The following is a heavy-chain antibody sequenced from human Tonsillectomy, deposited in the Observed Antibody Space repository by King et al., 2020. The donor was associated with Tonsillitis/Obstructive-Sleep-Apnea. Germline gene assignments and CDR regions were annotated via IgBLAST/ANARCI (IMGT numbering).Heavy chain of an antibody. D-gene: IGHD4-17*01. J-gene: IGHJ4*02. CDR2: IYSVGGT. Sequence: VQLVESGGGLVQPGGSLRLSCAASGFTVSSNYMSWVRQAPGKGLEWASVIYSVGGTYYADSVKGRFTISRDNSKNTLYLQMNSLRAEDTAVYYCARLGHGDYGGFDYWGQGTLVTVSS. CDR3: ARLGHGDYGGFDY. V-gene: IGHV3-66*01. CDR1: GFTVSSNY.